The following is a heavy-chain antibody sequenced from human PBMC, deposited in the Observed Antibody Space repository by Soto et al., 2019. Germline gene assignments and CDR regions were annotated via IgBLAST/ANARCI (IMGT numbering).Heavy chain of an antibody. Sequence: PGGSLRLSCVASEFTFSSYAMSWVRQAPGKGLEWVSVISGSGGGTYYADSEKGRFAVSRDNSKSTLYLQMNSLRDEDTAVYYCAKVPTGEMGTVFQAFDIWGQGTMVTVSS. V-gene: IGHV3-23*01. D-gene: IGHD1-26*01. J-gene: IGHJ3*02. CDR1: EFTFSSYA. CDR2: ISGSGGGT. CDR3: AKVPTGEMGTVFQAFDI.